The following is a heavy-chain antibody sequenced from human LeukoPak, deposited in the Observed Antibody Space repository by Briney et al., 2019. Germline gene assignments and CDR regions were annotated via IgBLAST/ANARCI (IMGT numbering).Heavy chain of an antibody. CDR3: AKARSCSGGNCSRSFDS. V-gene: IGHV4-30-4*08. J-gene: IGHJ4*02. CDR1: GASISSGDYY. Sequence: SETLSLTCTVSGASISSGDYYWSWIRQPQAKGLEGIGYIHYSGRTYDNPSLRSRVIISVDTSKNHFTLNLSSVTAEDTAFYFCAKARSCSGGNCSRSFDSWGQGTLVTVSS. D-gene: IGHD2-15*01. CDR2: IHYSGRT.